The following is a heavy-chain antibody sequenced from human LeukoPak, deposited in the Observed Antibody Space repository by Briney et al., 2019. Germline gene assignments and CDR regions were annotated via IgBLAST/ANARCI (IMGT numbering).Heavy chain of an antibody. CDR1: GFTFSSNS. J-gene: IGHJ4*02. CDR3: TTVGYGSGSSSFGDYFDY. V-gene: IGHV3-15*01. D-gene: IGHD3-10*01. CDR2: INSKIDGGTT. Sequence: GSLRLSCAASGFTFSSNSMNWVRQAPGKGLDYIGRINSKIDGGTTDYAAPVKGRFTITRDDAKNTLYLQMNRLKSEDTAVYYCTTVGYGSGSSSFGDYFDYWGQGTLVTVSS.